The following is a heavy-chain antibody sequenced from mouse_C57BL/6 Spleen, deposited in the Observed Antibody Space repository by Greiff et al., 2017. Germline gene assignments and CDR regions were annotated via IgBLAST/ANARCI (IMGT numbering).Heavy chain of an antibody. CDR3: TRGKFITTVHFDY. CDR2: IDPETGGT. CDR1: GYTFTDYE. J-gene: IGHJ2*01. Sequence: QVQLQQSGAELVRPGASVTLSCKASGYTFTDYEMHWVKQTPVHGLEWIGAIDPETGGTAYNQKFKGKAILTADKSSSTAYIELRSLTSEDSAVYYCTRGKFITTVHFDYWGQGTTLTVSS. V-gene: IGHV1-15*01. D-gene: IGHD1-1*01.